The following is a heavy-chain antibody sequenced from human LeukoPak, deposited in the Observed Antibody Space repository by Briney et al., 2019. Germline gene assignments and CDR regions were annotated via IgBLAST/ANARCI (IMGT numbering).Heavy chain of an antibody. V-gene: IGHV4-59*01. Sequence: SETLSLTCAVYGGSFSGYYWSWLRQPPGKGLEWIGYVYYSGSTNYNPSLKSRVTISVDTSKNQFSLKLTSVTAADTAVYYCARGYDSSGYYYPFDYWGQGTLVTVSS. J-gene: IGHJ4*02. CDR2: VYYSGST. CDR1: GGSFSGYY. D-gene: IGHD3-22*01. CDR3: ARGYDSSGYYYPFDY.